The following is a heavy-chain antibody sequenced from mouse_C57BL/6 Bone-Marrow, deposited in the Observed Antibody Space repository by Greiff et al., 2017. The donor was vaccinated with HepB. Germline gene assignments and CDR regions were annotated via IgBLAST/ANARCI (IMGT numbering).Heavy chain of an antibody. Sequence: DVKLVESGGGLVQPGGSLKLSCAASGFTFSDYYMYWVRQTPEKRLEWVAYISNGGGSTYYPDTVKGRFTISRDNAKNTLYLQMSRLKSEDTAMYYCARRLPSYWYFDVWGTGTTVTVSS. D-gene: IGHD2-2*01. CDR1: GFTFSDYY. V-gene: IGHV5-12*01. CDR3: ARRLPSYWYFDV. CDR2: ISNGGGST. J-gene: IGHJ1*03.